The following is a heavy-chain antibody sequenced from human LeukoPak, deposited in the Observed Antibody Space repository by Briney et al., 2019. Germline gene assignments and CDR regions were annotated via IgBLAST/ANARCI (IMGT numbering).Heavy chain of an antibody. Sequence: SETLSLTCTVSGGSIRSSYYYWGWIRQPPGKGLEWIGSIYDSGSTYYNPTLKSRVTISVDTSKNQFSLKLNSVTAADTAVYYCASYSSSWRDNWFDPWGQGTLVTVSS. J-gene: IGHJ5*02. CDR2: IYDSGST. CDR3: ASYSSSWRDNWFDP. V-gene: IGHV4-39*01. CDR1: GGSIRSSYYY. D-gene: IGHD6-13*01.